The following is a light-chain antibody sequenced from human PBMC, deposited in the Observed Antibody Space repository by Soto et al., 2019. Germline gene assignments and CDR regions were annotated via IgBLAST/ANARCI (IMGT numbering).Light chain of an antibody. CDR3: QHYNNWPPYT. CDR1: QSVSSN. J-gene: IGKJ2*01. V-gene: IGKV3-15*01. CDR2: GAS. Sequence: EIVMTQSPATLSVSPGERATLSCRASQSVSSNLAWYQQKPGQAPRLLIYGASTRATGIPARFSGSGSGTEFTLTITSLQSEDFALYYCQHYNNWPPYTFGQGTK.